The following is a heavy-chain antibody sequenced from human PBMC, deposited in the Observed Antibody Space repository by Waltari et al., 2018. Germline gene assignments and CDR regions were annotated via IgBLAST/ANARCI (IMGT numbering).Heavy chain of an antibody. CDR2: INHSGST. CDR1: ALGGYY. V-gene: IGHV4-34*01. D-gene: IGHD3-9*01. J-gene: IGHJ4*02. CDR3: ARGLTIFPY. Sequence: ALGGYYWSWIRQPPGKGLEWIGEINHSGSTNYNPSLKSRVTISVDTSKNQFSLKLSSVTAADTAVYYCARGLTIFPYWGQGTLVTVSS.